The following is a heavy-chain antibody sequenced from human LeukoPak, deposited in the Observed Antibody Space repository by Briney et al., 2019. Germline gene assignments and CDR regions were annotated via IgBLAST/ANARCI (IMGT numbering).Heavy chain of an antibody. CDR3: ARTGSGSYFASYYYYMDV. V-gene: IGHV3-66*01. J-gene: IGHJ6*03. CDR2: IYSGGST. Sequence: GGSLRLSCAASGFTVSSNYMSWVRQAPGKGLEWVSVIYSGGSTYYADSVKGRFTISRDNSKNTLCLQMNSLRAEDTAMYYCARTGSGSYFASYYYYMDVWGKGTTVTISS. CDR1: GFTVSSNY. D-gene: IGHD3-10*01.